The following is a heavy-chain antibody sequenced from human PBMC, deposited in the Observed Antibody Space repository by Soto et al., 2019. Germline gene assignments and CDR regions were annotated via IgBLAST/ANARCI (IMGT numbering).Heavy chain of an antibody. Sequence: QLQLQESGPGLVKPSETLSLTCTVSGGSISSSSEYWGRIRQPPGTGLEWIGSIYYSGNTYYTPSLKSRVTISVDTSKNQFSLKLSSVTAADTALYYCAREGGRYFNGGSCQVDYWGQGTLVTVSS. CDR2: IYYSGNT. D-gene: IGHD2-15*01. CDR3: AREGGRYFNGGSCQVDY. V-gene: IGHV4-39*02. CDR1: GGSISSSSEY. J-gene: IGHJ4*02.